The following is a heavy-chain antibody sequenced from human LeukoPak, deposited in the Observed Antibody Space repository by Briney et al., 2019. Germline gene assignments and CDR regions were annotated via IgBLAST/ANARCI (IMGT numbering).Heavy chain of an antibody. J-gene: IGHJ6*02. CDR1: GGSISGYY. CDR2: IYSSGST. CDR3: ARLDV. Sequence: SETLSLTCTVSGGSISGYYWSWIRQPPGKVLEWIGYIYSSGSTNYNPSLKSRVTISVDTSKNQFSLKLNSMTAADTAVYYCARLDVWGQGTTVTVSS. V-gene: IGHV4-59*01.